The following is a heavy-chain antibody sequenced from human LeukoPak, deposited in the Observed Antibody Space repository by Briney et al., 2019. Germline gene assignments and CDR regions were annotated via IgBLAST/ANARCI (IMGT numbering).Heavy chain of an antibody. CDR2: ISAYNGNT. CDR1: GYTFTSYG. J-gene: IGHJ5*02. CDR3: ARRFVSDFWSGPNWFDP. D-gene: IGHD3-3*01. V-gene: IGHV1-18*01. Sequence: ASMKVSCKASGYTFTSYGISWVRQAPGQGLEWMGWISAYNGNTNYAQKLQGRVTMTTDTSTSTAYMELRSLRSDDTAVYYCARRFVSDFWSGPNWFDPWGQGTLVTVSS.